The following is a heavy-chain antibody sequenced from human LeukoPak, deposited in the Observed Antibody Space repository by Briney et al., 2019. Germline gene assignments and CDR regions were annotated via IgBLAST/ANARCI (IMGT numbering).Heavy chain of an antibody. CDR1: GFTFSSYG. V-gene: IGHV3-30*03. CDR2: ISNDGSDK. Sequence: EGSLRLSCAASGFTFSSYGMHWVRQAPGKGLEWVALISNDGSDKSYADSVKGRFTISRDNSKNTLYLQMNSLRTEDTALYYCASRSMASDYWGQGTLVTVSS. CDR3: ASRSMASDY. J-gene: IGHJ4*02. D-gene: IGHD2/OR15-2a*01.